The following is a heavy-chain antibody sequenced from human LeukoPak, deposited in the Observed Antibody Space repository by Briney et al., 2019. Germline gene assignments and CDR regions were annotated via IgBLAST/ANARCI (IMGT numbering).Heavy chain of an antibody. CDR1: GCSISSSRYY. J-gene: IGHJ6*02. V-gene: IGHV4-39*01. CDR3: ARTEYSSSHYYYYGMDV. Sequence: PSETLSLTCTVSGCSISSSRYYWGWIGQPPGKGLEWIGSIYYSGSTYYNPSLKSRVTISVDTSKNQFSLKLSSVTAADTAVYYCARTEYSSSHYYYYGMDVWGQGTTVTVSS. CDR2: IYYSGST. D-gene: IGHD6-6*01.